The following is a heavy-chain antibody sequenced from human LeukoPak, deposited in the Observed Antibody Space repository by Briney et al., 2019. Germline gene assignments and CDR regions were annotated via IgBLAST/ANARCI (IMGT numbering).Heavy chain of an antibody. CDR2: ISSSSSHI. Sequence: SGGSLRLSCTASGFTFSTYVMNWVRQAPGKGLEWVSVISSSSSHIYYADSVKGRFTISRDNAKNSLYLQMNSLRTEDTAVYYCAREEAGSDAFDYWGQGTLITVSS. CDR3: AREEAGSDAFDY. V-gene: IGHV3-21*01. D-gene: IGHD3-10*01. J-gene: IGHJ4*02. CDR1: GFTFSTYV.